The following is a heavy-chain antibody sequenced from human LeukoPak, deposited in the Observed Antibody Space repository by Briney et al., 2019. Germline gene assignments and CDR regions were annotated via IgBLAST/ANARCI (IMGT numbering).Heavy chain of an antibody. CDR1: GGSISSGSYY. V-gene: IGHV4-39*07. CDR3: ARSYDSSGYYYAGAFDI. J-gene: IGHJ3*02. D-gene: IGHD3-22*01. Sequence: SQTLSLTCTVSGGSISSGSYYWSWIRQPAGKGLEWIGSIYYSGSTYYNPSLKSRVTISVDTSKNQFSLKLSSVTAADTAVYYCARSYDSSGYYYAGAFDIWGQGTMVTVSS. CDR2: IYYSGST.